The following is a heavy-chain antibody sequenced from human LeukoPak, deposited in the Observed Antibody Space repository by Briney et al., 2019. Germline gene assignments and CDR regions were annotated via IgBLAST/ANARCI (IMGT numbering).Heavy chain of an antibody. CDR1: GFIFSNYA. CDR3: ANTQSYSSRGTF. J-gene: IGHJ4*02. CDR2: ITGSGGSP. Sequence: GGSLRLSCAASGFIFSNYAMGWVRQAPGKGLEWISGITGSGGSPYYADSVKGRFTISRDNSKNTLFLQMMGLRVEDTAVYYCANTQSYSSRGTFWGQGTLVTVSS. D-gene: IGHD6-13*01. V-gene: IGHV3-23*01.